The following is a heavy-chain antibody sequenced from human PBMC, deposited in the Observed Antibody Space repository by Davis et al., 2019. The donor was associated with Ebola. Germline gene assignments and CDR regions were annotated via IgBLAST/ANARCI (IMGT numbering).Heavy chain of an antibody. CDR3: ARGGIRSLDH. D-gene: IGHD3-3*01. V-gene: IGHV3-7*01. CDR2: INQDGTAT. Sequence: GESLKISCAASGFTFSNAWMTWVRQAPGKGLGWLANINQDGTATNYVDSVKGRFTISRDNAENSLFLQMNSLRGEDTAVYFCARGGIRSLDHWGQGTLVTVSS. J-gene: IGHJ4*02. CDR1: GFTFSNAW.